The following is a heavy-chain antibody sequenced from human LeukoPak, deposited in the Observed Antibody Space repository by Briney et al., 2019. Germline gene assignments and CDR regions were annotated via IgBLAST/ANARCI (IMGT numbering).Heavy chain of an antibody. CDR2: INWNGGGT. V-gene: IGHV3-9*01. Sequence: GGPLRLSFAATGNSFKNYAMHWFRQPPGKALKWVSPINWNGGGTDYADSVKGRFTIFRDNAKNSLYLQLSSLRPEDTALYYCAKHLTATNTYIFFGLDVWGQGTSVTVSS. D-gene: IGHD1-26*01. CDR3: AKHLTATNTYIFFGLDV. CDR1: GNSFKNYA. J-gene: IGHJ6*02.